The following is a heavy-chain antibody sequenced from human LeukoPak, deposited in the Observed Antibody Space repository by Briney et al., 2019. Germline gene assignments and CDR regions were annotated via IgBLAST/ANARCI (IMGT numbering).Heavy chain of an antibody. J-gene: IGHJ4*02. D-gene: IGHD2-2*01. V-gene: IGHV1-2*02. CDR3: ARSGSQGYCSSTSCLFDY. Sequence: GASVKVSCKASGYTFTDYYMHWVRQAPGQGLEWMGWINPNSGGTNYAQKFQGRVTMTRDTSISTAYMELSRLRSDDTAVYYCARSGSQGYCSSTSCLFDYWGQGTLVTVSS. CDR1: GYTFTDYY. CDR2: INPNSGGT.